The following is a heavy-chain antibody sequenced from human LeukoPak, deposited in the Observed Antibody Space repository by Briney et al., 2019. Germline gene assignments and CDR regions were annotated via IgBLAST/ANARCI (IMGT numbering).Heavy chain of an antibody. D-gene: IGHD2-21*01. CDR2: ISYDGSNT. CDR1: GFTFSSYG. J-gene: IGHJ4*02. CDR3: AKDRWVKLVGDYFDY. Sequence: PGGSLRLSCAASGFTFSSYGMQWVRQAPGKGLEWVAVISYDGSNTYSADSVKGRFTIYRDNSNNTLYLQMNSLRPEDTAVYYCAKDRWVKLVGDYFDYWGQGALVTVSS. V-gene: IGHV3-30*18.